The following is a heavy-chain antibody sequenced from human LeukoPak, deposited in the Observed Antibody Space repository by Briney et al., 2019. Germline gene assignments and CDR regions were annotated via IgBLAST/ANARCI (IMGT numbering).Heavy chain of an antibody. V-gene: IGHV3-23*01. Sequence: PGGSLRLSCAASDFPFSSYAMSWVRQAPGKGLEWVSIISANSGSTYYADSVKGRFTISRDNSKNTLYLQMNSLRAEDTAVYLCARKVAGGTGYFDYWGQGTLVTVSS. CDR2: ISANSGST. CDR1: DFPFSSYA. CDR3: ARKVAGGTGYFDY. D-gene: IGHD6-13*01. J-gene: IGHJ4*02.